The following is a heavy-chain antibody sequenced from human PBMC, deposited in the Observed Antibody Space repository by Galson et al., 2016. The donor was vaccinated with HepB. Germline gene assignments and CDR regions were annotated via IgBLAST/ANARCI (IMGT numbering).Heavy chain of an antibody. CDR2: ISVGDNT. CDR3: ARDYTFGHRGFDF. CDR1: GFIVSSKY. V-gene: IGHV3-53*01. D-gene: IGHD3-10*01. Sequence: SLRLSCAASGFIVSSKYMSWIRQAPGKGLEWVSVISVGDNTNYADSVKGRFTVSRDTSKNTVFLQMNNLRVEDTAVYYCARDYTFGHRGFDFWGQGVLVTVSS. J-gene: IGHJ4*02.